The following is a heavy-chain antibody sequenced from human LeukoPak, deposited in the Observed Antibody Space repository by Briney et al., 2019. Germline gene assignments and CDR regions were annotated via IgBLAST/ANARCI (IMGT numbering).Heavy chain of an antibody. V-gene: IGHV4-61*02. CDR2: IYTSGST. CDR1: GGSISSSSYY. CDR3: ARCGYDILTGYIWFDP. D-gene: IGHD3-9*01. J-gene: IGHJ5*02. Sequence: SETLSLTCTVSGGSISSSSYYWSWIRQPAGKGLEWIGRIYTSGSTNYNPSLKSRVTISVDTSKNQFSLKLSSVTAADTAVYYCARCGYDILTGYIWFDPWGQGTLVTVSS.